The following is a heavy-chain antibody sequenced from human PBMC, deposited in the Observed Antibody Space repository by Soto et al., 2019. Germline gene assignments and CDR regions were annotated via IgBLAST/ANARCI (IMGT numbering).Heavy chain of an antibody. J-gene: IGHJ4*02. D-gene: IGHD2-2*01. CDR1: GYTFSGYA. CDR3: ARGYCSSTSCQYYFDY. Sequence: ASVKVSCKASGYTFSGYAIHWVRQAPGQRFEWMGWINGGNGDTKYSQKFQGRVTITRDTSASTSYMELTSLGSEDTAVYHCARGYCSSTSCQYYFDYCGQGTLVTVSS. CDR2: INGGNGDT. V-gene: IGHV1-3*01.